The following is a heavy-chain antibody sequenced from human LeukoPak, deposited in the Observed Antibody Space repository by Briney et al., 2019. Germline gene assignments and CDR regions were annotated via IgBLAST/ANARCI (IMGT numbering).Heavy chain of an antibody. D-gene: IGHD4-11*01. CDR2: ISSSSSTI. Sequence: GGSLRLSCAASGFTFSSYSMNWDRQAPGKGLEWVSYISSSSSTIYYADSVKGRFTISRDNAKNSLYLQMNSLRAEDTAVYYCARDTPVTLRGGFDYWGQGTLVTVSS. J-gene: IGHJ4*02. CDR3: ARDTPVTLRGGFDY. CDR1: GFTFSSYS. V-gene: IGHV3-48*01.